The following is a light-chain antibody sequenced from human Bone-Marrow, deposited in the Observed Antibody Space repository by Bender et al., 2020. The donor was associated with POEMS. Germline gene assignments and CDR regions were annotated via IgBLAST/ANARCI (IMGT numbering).Light chain of an antibody. CDR1: GTGVGDYDS. Sequence: QSALTQPASVSGSPGQSITMSCTGSGTGVGDYDSVSWYHQHPGKAPKLIMSEVSNRPSGVSSRFSGSKSDNTASLTVSGLQPEDEADYYCLSASTIFALVFGGGTKVTVL. V-gene: IGLV2-14*01. CDR2: EVS. J-gene: IGLJ3*02. CDR3: LSASTIFALV.